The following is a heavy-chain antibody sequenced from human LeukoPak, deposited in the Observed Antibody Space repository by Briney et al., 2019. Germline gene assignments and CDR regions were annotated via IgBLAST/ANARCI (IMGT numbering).Heavy chain of an antibody. CDR3: ARVSPSLTGDQYYFDY. D-gene: IGHD7-27*01. Sequence: PSETLSLTCTVSGGSISSYYWSWIRQPPGKGLEWLGYIYYSGSTNYNPSLKSRVTISVDTSKNQFSLKLSSVTAADTAVYYCARVSPSLTGDQYYFDYWGQGTLVTVSS. CDR2: IYYSGST. J-gene: IGHJ4*02. CDR1: GGSISSYY. V-gene: IGHV4-59*01.